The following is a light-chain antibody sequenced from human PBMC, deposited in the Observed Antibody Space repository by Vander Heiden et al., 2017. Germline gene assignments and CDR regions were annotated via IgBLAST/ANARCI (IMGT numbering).Light chain of an antibody. Sequence: IVMKQSPFSLSVTPEEPASICCRSSQSLLHSNGYNYLVWYLQKPVQSPHLLIYLGSNRASGVPDRFSGSGSGTDFTLKISRVEAEDVGVYYCMQALQTSITFGQGTRLEIK. CDR2: LGS. CDR3: MQALQTSIT. V-gene: IGKV2-28*01. J-gene: IGKJ5*01. CDR1: QSLLHSNGYNY.